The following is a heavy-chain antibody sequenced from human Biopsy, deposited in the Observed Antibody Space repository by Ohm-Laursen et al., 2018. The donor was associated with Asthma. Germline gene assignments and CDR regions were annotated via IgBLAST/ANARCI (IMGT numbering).Heavy chain of an antibody. V-gene: IGHV1-69*01. Sequence: GSSVKVSCKSLGGTFNTYVIGWVRQAPGQGLEWMGGINSVFGTTTYPQKFQDRVTITADDSTSTVYMELSSLRSEDTAVYYCARKAGSCISRTCHSLDLWGQGTLVTVSS. D-gene: IGHD2-2*01. CDR2: INSVFGTT. J-gene: IGHJ5*02. CDR1: GGTFNTYV. CDR3: ARKAGSCISRTCHSLDL.